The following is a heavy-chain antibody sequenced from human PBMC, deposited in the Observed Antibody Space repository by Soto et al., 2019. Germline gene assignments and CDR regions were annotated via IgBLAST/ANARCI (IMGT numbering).Heavy chain of an antibody. V-gene: IGHV4-31*03. CDR2: IYYSGIT. J-gene: IGHJ6*02. CDR3: ARTGGYSSSHQTNYYYYGMDV. CDR1: GGSISSGVYY. D-gene: IGHD6-13*01. Sequence: PSETLSLTCTVSGGSISSGVYYWSWIRHHPGKGLEWIGYIYYSGITYYNPSLKSRVTISVDTSKNQFSLKLSSVTAADTAVYYCARTGGYSSSHQTNYYYYGMDVWGQGTTVTVSS.